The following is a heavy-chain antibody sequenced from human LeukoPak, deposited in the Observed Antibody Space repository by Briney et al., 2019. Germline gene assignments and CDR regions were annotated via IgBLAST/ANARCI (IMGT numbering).Heavy chain of an antibody. CDR3: ASRLGATGNFDY. V-gene: IGHV1-2*02. Sequence: ASMKVSCKASGYTFTSYGISWVRQAPGQGLEWMGWINPNSGGTNYAQKFQGRVTMTRDTSISTAYMELSRLRSDDTAVYYCASRLGATGNFDYWGQGTLVTVSS. J-gene: IGHJ4*02. CDR1: GYTFTSYG. D-gene: IGHD1-26*01. CDR2: INPNSGGT.